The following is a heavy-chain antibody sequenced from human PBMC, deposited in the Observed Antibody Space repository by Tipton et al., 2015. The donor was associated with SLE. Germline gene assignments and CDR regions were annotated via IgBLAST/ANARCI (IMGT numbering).Heavy chain of an antibody. CDR2: VNPDTGGT. Sequence: QLVQSGPEVKKPGASVKVSRTASGYTFSSNYIHLVRQAPGQGLEWMGIVNPDTGGTSYAQRFQGRVTVTADTSSSTVYVELSSLRFDDTAVYYCARDRSRSGSDVFDYWGHGSPVTVSS. J-gene: IGHJ4*01. CDR3: ARDRSRSGSDVFDY. D-gene: IGHD1-26*01. CDR1: GYTFSSNY. V-gene: IGHV1-46*01.